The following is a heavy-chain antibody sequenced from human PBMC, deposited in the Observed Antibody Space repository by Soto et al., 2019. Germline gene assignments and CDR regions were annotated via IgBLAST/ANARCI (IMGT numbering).Heavy chain of an antibody. CDR3: ARGLILWFGELSRRGGYYYYMDV. J-gene: IGHJ6*03. Sequence: QVQLQQWGAGLLKPSETLSLTCAVYGGSFSGYQWSWIRQTQGKGLEWIGEINDSGNINYNPSLKSRVSIFGDTAKKQISLKLSSVTAADTAVYYCARGLILWFGELSRRGGYYYYMDVWGKGTTVTVSS. D-gene: IGHD3-10*01. CDR2: INDSGNI. V-gene: IGHV4-34*01. CDR1: GGSFSGYQ.